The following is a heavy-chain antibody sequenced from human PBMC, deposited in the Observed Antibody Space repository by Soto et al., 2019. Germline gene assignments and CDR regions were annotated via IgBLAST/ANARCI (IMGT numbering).Heavy chain of an antibody. CDR1: GFPLSTYP. V-gene: IGHV3-23*01. J-gene: IGHJ6*02. CDR2: ISGSGIST. CDR3: VKLPVTTASYYYFGMDV. D-gene: IGHD4-4*01. Sequence: GGSLRLSCAASGFPLSTYPMNWVRQVPGKGLEWVSGISGSGISTFYADSVKGRFTISRDNSKNTVYLQMNRLRAEDTALYYCVKLPVTTASYYYFGMDVWGQGTTVTVSS.